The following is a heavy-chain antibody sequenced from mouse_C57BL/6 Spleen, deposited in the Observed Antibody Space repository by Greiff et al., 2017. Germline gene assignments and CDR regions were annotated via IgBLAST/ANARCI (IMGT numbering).Heavy chain of an antibody. J-gene: IGHJ3*01. CDR1: GYTFTDYE. CDR3: TRSRTGTAWFAY. Sequence: QVQLKESGAELVRPGASVTLSCKASGYTFTDYEMHWVKQTPVHGLEWIGAIDPETGGTAYNQKFKGKAILTADKSSSTAYMELRSLTSEDSAVYYCTRSRTGTAWFAYWGQGTLVTVSA. CDR2: IDPETGGT. V-gene: IGHV1-15*01. D-gene: IGHD4-1*01.